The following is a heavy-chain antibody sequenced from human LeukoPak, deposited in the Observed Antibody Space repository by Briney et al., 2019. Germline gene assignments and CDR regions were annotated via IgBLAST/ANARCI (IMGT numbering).Heavy chain of an antibody. CDR2: IFYSGST. CDR1: GGSISTSSYY. Sequence: SETLSLTCTVSGGSISTSSYYWGWVRQPPGKGLEWIGNIFYSGSTYYSPSLKSRVTISVDTSKNQFSLKLSSVTAADTAVYYCARHPGGSYYVPFDYWGQGTLVTVSS. V-gene: IGHV4-39*01. D-gene: IGHD1-26*01. CDR3: ARHPGGSYYVPFDY. J-gene: IGHJ4*02.